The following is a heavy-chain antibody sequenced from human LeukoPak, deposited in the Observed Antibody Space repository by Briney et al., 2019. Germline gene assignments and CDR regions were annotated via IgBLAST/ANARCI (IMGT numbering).Heavy chain of an antibody. CDR1: AFTFSSYA. V-gene: IGHV3-23*01. D-gene: IGHD2-2*01. Sequence: QPGGSLRLSCAASAFTFSSYAMSWVRQAPGKGLEWVSTVSGSDGNTYYADSVKGRFTTSRDNSKNTLYLQMNSLRAEDTAVYYCAKGRSGYCSSTRCYAFDFWGQGTLVTVSS. CDR3: AKGRSGYCSSTRCYAFDF. CDR2: VSGSDGNT. J-gene: IGHJ4*02.